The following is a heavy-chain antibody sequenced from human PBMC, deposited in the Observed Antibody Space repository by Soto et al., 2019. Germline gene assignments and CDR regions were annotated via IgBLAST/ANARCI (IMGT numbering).Heavy chain of an antibody. Sequence: PGGSLRLSCAASGFTFSNAWMSWVRQAPGKGLEWDGRIKSKTDGGTTDYAAPVKGRFTISRDDSKNTLYLQMNSLKTEDTAVFYCTTDPATTGFDYWGQGTLVTVSS. J-gene: IGHJ4*02. V-gene: IGHV3-15*01. CDR1: GFTFSNAW. CDR3: TTDPATTGFDY. CDR2: IKSKTDGGTT. D-gene: IGHD1-7*01.